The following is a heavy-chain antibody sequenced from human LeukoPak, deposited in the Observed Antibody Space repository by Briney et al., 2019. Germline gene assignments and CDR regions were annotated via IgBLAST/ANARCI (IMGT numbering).Heavy chain of an antibody. V-gene: IGHV3-21*01. J-gene: IGHJ4*02. CDR2: ISSSSSYI. CDR1: GFTFSSYS. Sequence: GGSLRLSCAASGFTFSSYSMNWVRQAPGKGLEWVSSISSSSSYIYYADSVKGRFTISRDKARNSLYLQMNSLRAEDTAVYYCARTMVRQPFDYWGQGTLVTVSS. CDR3: ARTMVRQPFDY. D-gene: IGHD3-10*01.